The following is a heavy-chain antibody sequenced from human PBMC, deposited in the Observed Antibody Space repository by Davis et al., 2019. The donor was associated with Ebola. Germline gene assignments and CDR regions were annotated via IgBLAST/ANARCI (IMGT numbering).Heavy chain of an antibody. D-gene: IGHD6-19*01. Sequence: GESLKISCAASGFIFSDYDMSWIRQAPGKGLQWVSHISSSGTTIYYADSVKGRFTISRDNADKSLYLQIDSLGAEDTGMYYCARESPVAGTGDYWGQGTLVTVSS. CDR1: GFIFSDYD. CDR3: ARESPVAGTGDY. CDR2: ISSSGTTI. V-gene: IGHV3-11*01. J-gene: IGHJ4*02.